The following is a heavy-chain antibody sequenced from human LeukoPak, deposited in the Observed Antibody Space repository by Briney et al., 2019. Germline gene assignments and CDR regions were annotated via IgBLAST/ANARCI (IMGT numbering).Heavy chain of an antibody. D-gene: IGHD3-10*01. CDR2: INHSGST. Sequence: ASETLSLTCAVYGGSFSGYYWSWIRQPPGKELEWIGEINHSGSTNYNPSLKSRVTISVDTSKNQFSLKLSSVTAADTVVYYCARGYGSGSYYFWTGARDFDYWGQGTLVTVSS. V-gene: IGHV4-34*01. CDR1: GGSFSGYY. CDR3: ARGYGSGSYYFWTGARDFDY. J-gene: IGHJ4*02.